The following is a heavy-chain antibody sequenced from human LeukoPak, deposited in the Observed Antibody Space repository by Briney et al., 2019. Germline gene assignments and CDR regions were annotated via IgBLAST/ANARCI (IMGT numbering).Heavy chain of an antibody. CDR1: GGSISSGSYY. CDR3: ARYDSSGYDYFDY. Sequence: SETLSLTCTVSGGSISSGSYYWSWIRQPAGKGLEWIGRIYTSGSTNYNPSLKSRVTISVDTSKNQFSLKLSSVTAADTAVYYCARYDSSGYDYFDYWGQGTLVTVSS. CDR2: IYTSGST. J-gene: IGHJ4*02. D-gene: IGHD3-22*01. V-gene: IGHV4-61*02.